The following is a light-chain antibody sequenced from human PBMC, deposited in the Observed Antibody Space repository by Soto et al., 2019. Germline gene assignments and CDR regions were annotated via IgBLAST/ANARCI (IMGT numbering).Light chain of an antibody. J-gene: IGLJ3*02. CDR3: SSNSVSGAWV. Sequence: QSALTQPASVSGSPGQSITISCTGTSSDVGGYNYVCWYQQHPGKAPKLIIYEVSNRPSGVSNRFSGSKSGNTASLTISGLQAEDEADYYCSSNSVSGAWVFGGGTKLTVL. CDR2: EVS. CDR1: SSDVGGYNY. V-gene: IGLV2-14*01.